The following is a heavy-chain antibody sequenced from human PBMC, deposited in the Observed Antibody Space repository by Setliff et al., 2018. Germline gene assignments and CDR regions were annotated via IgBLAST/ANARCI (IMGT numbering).Heavy chain of an antibody. CDR2: INTGGST. CDR1: GGSISYNY. J-gene: IGHJ6*03. D-gene: IGHD6-19*01. Sequence: SETLSLTCTVSGGSISYNYWSWIRQPAGKGLQWIGRINTGGSTKYNPSLKSRVTMSVDTSKNQFSLKLSAVTAADTAVYYCARAISGWYSAHYYYMDVWGKGTTVTVSS. CDR3: ARAISGWYSAHYYYMDV. V-gene: IGHV4-4*07.